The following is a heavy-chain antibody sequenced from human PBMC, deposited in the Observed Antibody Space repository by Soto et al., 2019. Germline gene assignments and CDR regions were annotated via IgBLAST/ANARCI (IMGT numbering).Heavy chain of an antibody. CDR3: AKEVDSGGGYYYYGMDV. CDR2: ISGSGGST. CDR1: GFTFSSYA. Sequence: GGSLRLSCAASGFTFSSYAMSWVRQAPGKGLEWVSAISGSGGSTYYADSVKGRFTISRDNSKNTLYLQMNSLRAEDTAVYYCAKEVDSGGGYYYYGMDVWGQGTTVTVSS. D-gene: IGHD3-22*01. V-gene: IGHV3-23*01. J-gene: IGHJ6*02.